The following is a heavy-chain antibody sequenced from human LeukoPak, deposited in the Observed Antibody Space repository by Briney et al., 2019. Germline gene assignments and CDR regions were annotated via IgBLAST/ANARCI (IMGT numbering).Heavy chain of an antibody. V-gene: IGHV4-4*02. J-gene: IGHJ4*02. CDR1: GGSISSSNW. CDR2: IYHSGST. CDR3: ATDRAGANYDTSGYYYLPGDY. Sequence: SGTLSLTCAVSGGSISSSNWWSWVRQPPGKGLEWIGEIYHSGSTNYNPSLKSRVTISVDKSKNQFSLKLSSVTAADTAVYYCATDRAGANYDTSGYYYLPGDYWGQGTLVTVSS. D-gene: IGHD3-22*01.